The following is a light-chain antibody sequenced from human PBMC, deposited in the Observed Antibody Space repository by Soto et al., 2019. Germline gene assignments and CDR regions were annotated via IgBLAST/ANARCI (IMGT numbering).Light chain of an antibody. Sequence: DIQMTQSPSTLSGSVGDRVTITCRASQTISSWLAWYQQKPGKAPKLLIYKASTLKSGVPSRFSGSRSGPEFTLTINSLQSEDFAIYYCQPYNNWPLTFGGGTKVDI. CDR1: QTISSW. J-gene: IGKJ4*01. CDR3: QPYNNWPLT. V-gene: IGKV1-5*03. CDR2: KAS.